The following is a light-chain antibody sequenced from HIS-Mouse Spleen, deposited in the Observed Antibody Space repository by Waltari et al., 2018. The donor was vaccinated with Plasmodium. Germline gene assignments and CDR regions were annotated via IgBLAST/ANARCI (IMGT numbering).Light chain of an antibody. J-gene: IGLJ2*01. CDR3: CSYAGSSTLV. CDR1: SSDVGSYNL. Sequence: QSALTQPASVSGSPGQSITISCTGTSSDVGSYNLVSWYQQPPGKAPKLMIYEGSKRLLGGYNRFSGSKSGNTASLTISGLQAEDEADYYCCSYAGSSTLVFGGGTKLTVL. CDR2: EGS. V-gene: IGLV2-23*01.